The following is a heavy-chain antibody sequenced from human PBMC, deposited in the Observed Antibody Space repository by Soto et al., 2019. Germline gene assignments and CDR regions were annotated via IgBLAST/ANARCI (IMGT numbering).Heavy chain of an antibody. J-gene: IGHJ6*03. V-gene: IGHV4-59*08. CDR2: IYYSGST. D-gene: IGHD2-15*01. CDR1: GGSISSYY. Sequence: SETLSITCTVSGGSISSYYWSWIRQPPGKGLEWIGYIYYSGSTNYNPSLKSRVTISLDTSKNQFSLKLSSVTAADTAVYYCARHVGYYMDVWGKGTTFSVSS. CDR3: ARHVGYYMDV.